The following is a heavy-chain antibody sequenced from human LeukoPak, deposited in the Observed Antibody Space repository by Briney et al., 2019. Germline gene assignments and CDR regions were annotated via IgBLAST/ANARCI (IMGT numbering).Heavy chain of an antibody. CDR2: ISGSGGST. D-gene: IGHD6-6*01. J-gene: IGHJ5*02. V-gene: IGHV3-23*01. CDR3: AKDSVEYSSPGTNWFDP. Sequence: GGSLRLSCAASGFTFSSYAMSWVRQAPGKGLEWVSAISGSGGSTYYADSVKGRFTISRDNSKNTLYLQMNSLRAEDTAVYYCAKDSVEYSSPGTNWFDPWGQGTLVTVSS. CDR1: GFTFSSYA.